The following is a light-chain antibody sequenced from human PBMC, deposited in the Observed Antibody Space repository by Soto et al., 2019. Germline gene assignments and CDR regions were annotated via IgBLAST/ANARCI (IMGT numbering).Light chain of an antibody. V-gene: IGKV3-15*01. J-gene: IGKJ1*01. CDR3: QQYHNWPPWT. CDR2: GAS. CDR1: QSVSSN. Sequence: EIVMTQSPATLSVSPGERATLSCRASQSVSSNLAWYQQKPGQSPRLLIYGASTRATGIPARFGGSGSGTEFTLTISSLQSEDFAVYYCQQYHNWPPWTFGQGTKVEI.